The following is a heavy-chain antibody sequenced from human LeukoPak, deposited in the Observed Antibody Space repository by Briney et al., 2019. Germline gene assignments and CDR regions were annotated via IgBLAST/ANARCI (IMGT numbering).Heavy chain of an antibody. CDR3: AREYSSSSAYAFDI. CDR1: GFTFSSYG. D-gene: IGHD6-6*01. CDR2: ISYDGSNK. J-gene: IGHJ3*02. V-gene: IGHV3-30*03. Sequence: GGSLRLSCAASGFTFSSYGMHWVRQAPGKGLEWVAVISYDGSNKYYADSVKGRFTISRDNSKNTLYLQMNSLRAEDTAVYYCAREYSSSSAYAFDIWGQGTMVTVSS.